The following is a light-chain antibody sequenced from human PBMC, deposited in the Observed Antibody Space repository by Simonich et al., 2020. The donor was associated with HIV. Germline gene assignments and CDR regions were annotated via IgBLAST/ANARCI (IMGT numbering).Light chain of an antibody. Sequence: QSALTQPASVSGSPGQSITISCTGTSRDVGGYNYVSWYQQHPGKATKPMIYDVSKRPAGVSNRFSGSKSGNTASLTISGLQAEDEADYYCSSYTSSSTVVFGGGTKLTVL. CDR2: DVS. J-gene: IGLJ2*01. CDR3: SSYTSSSTVV. CDR1: SRDVGGYNY. V-gene: IGLV2-14*01.